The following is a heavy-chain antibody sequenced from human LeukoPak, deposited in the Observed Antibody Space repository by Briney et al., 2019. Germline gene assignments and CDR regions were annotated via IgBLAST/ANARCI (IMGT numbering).Heavy chain of an antibody. Sequence: GGSLRLSCAASGFTFSSYAMHWVRQAPGKGLEWVAVISYDGSNKYYADSVKGRFTISRDNSKNTLYLQMNSLTAEDTAVYYCVRDLGGRSGHWGQGTLVTVSS. CDR1: GFTFSSYA. CDR3: VRDLGGRSGH. D-gene: IGHD1-26*01. V-gene: IGHV3-30*04. CDR2: ISYDGSNK. J-gene: IGHJ4*02.